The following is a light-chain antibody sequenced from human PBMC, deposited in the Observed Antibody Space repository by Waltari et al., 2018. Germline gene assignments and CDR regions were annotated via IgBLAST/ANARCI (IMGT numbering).Light chain of an antibody. J-gene: IGLJ1*01. Sequence: QSALTQPASVSGSPGQSITISCTGTSRDIGGYNRLSWYQQYPGRAPKLIIYEVTKRPSGVSNRFSGSKSGSTASLTISGVQAEDEADYYCCSYGTGSTYVFGTGTKVTVL. CDR2: EVT. CDR1: SRDIGGYNR. V-gene: IGLV2-23*02. CDR3: CSYGTGSTYV.